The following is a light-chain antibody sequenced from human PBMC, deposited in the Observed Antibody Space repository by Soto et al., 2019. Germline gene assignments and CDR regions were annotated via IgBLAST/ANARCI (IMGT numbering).Light chain of an antibody. V-gene: IGLV1-47*01. CDR1: SSNIGSNY. CDR3: AAWDDSLKV. J-gene: IGLJ2*01. Sequence: QSVLTQPPSASGTPGQRVTISCSGSSSNIGSNYVYWYQQLPGTAPKLLIYRNNQRPSGVPDRFSGSKSVTSASLAISGLRSEDEADYYCAAWDDSLKVFGGGTKLTVL. CDR2: RNN.